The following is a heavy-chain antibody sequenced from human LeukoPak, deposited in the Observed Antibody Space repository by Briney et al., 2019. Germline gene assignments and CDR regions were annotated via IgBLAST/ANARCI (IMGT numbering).Heavy chain of an antibody. CDR1: GFTFSSYA. V-gene: IGHV3-66*01. CDR3: ARVFSRRVGATDVFDY. Sequence: PGGSLRLSCAASGFTFSSYAMSWVRQAPGKGLEWVSVIYSGGSTYYADSVKGRFTISRDNSKNTLYLQMNSLRAEDTAVYYCARVFSRRVGATDVFDYWGQGTLVTVSS. CDR2: IYSGGST. J-gene: IGHJ4*02. D-gene: IGHD1-26*01.